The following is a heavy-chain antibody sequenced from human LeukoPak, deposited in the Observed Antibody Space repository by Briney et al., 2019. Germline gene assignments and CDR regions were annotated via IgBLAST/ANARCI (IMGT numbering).Heavy chain of an antibody. CDR2: IYYSGSS. V-gene: IGHV4-59*08. J-gene: IGHJ4*02. Sequence: SETLCLTCTVSGGSISNYYWSWIRQPPGKGLEWVGYIYYSGSSNYYPSLKRRVTLSVDKSKKQFSLKLMSVTTADAAVDYCGRLRVFYYEDRGRYPYYFDYWGQGTLVTVSS. CDR3: GRLRVFYYEDRGRYPYYFDY. CDR1: GGSISNYY. D-gene: IGHD3-22*01.